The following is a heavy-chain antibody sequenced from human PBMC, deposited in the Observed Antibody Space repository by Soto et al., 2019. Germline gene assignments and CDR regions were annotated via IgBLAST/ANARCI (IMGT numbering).Heavy chain of an antibody. J-gene: IGHJ4*02. CDR3: ARDLVSPTGGDS. CDR1: GGTFNTYA. V-gene: IGHV1-69*01. CDR2: ISPIFAAT. Sequence: QVQLVQSGAEVKKPGSSVKVSCKASGGTFNTYAFVWVRQAPGQGLEWMGGISPIFAATNYVQKFQGRLTITADESTRTVYMELSGLRSEDTAVYYCARDLVSPTGGDSWGQGTLVTVSS. D-gene: IGHD7-27*01.